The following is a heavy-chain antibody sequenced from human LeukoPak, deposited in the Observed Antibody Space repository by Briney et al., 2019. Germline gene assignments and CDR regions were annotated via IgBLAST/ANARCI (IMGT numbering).Heavy chain of an antibody. J-gene: IGHJ4*02. CDR2: IYYSGST. V-gene: IGHV4-39*01. CDR3: ASLRPRYYYDSRYDY. CDR1: GGSISSSSYY. Sequence: SETLSLTCTVSGGSISSSSYYWGWIRQPPGKGLEWIGSIYYSGSTYYNPSLKSRVTISVDTSKNQFSPKLSSVTAADTAVYYCASLRPRYYYDSRYDYWGQGTLVTVSS. D-gene: IGHD3-22*01.